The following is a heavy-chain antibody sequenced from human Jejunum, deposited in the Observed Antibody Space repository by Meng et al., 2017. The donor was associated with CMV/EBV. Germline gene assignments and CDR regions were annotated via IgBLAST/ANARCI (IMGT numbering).Heavy chain of an antibody. D-gene: IGHD1-26*01. J-gene: IGHJ4*02. CDR3: ARRTHLGFGGTYFYYFDY. CDR2: IDPIART. Sequence: TVRGDSLRCVRQGPEKGLEWASVIDPIARTDHSDAVKGRLTVSRDKCKNTLYLQLKEDTALYYCARRTHLGFGGTYFYYFDYWGQGTLVTVSS. V-gene: IGHV3-53*01. CDR1: TVRGDS.